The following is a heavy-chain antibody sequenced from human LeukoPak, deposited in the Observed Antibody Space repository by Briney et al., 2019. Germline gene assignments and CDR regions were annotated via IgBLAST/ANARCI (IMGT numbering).Heavy chain of an antibody. V-gene: IGHV3-7*03. CDR2: IKQDGSEK. J-gene: IGHJ4*02. CDR1: GFTFSSYW. CDR3: ATKXGNYYNY. Sequence: GGSLRLSCAASGFTFSSYWMSWVRQAPGEGLEWVANIKQDGSEKYYVDSVKGRFTISRDNAKESLYLQINSLRAEDTAVYYCATKXGNYYNYWGQGSLVTVSS. D-gene: IGHD1-26*01.